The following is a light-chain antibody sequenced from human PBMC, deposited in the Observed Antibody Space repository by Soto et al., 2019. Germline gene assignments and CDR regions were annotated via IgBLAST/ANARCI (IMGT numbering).Light chain of an antibody. CDR1: SSDVGG. CDR3: SSYTSSSTRV. Sequence: QSALTQPASVSGSPGQSITISCTGTSSDVGGVSWYQQHPGKAPKLMLYDVSNRPSGVSNRFSGSKSGNTASLTISGLQAEDEADYYCSSYTSSSTRVFGTGTKVTVL. J-gene: IGLJ1*01. V-gene: IGLV2-14*01. CDR2: DVS.